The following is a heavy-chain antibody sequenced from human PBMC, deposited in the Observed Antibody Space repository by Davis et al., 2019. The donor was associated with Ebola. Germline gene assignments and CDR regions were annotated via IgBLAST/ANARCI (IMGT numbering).Heavy chain of an antibody. Sequence: GSLRLSCTVSGGSISGSSYYWGWIRQPPGNGPEWIGSIYHTGSTWYNPSLKSRVTISVDTSKNQFSLKLSSVTAADTAVYYCARGNYGDYIVLYYYNMDVWGQGTTVTVSS. V-gene: IGHV4-39*01. CDR3: ARGNYGDYIVLYYYNMDV. J-gene: IGHJ6*02. D-gene: IGHD4-17*01. CDR1: GGSISGSSYY. CDR2: IYHTGST.